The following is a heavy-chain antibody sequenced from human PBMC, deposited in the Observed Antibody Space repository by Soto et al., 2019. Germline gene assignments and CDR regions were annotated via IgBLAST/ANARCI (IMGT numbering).Heavy chain of an antibody. CDR3: AKEGSLTGGWFDP. CDR1: GFTFSSYG. Sequence: QVQLVESGGGVVQPGRSLRLFCAASGFTFSSYGMHWVRQAPGKGLEWVAVISYDGSNKYYADSVKGRFTISRDNSKNTLYLQMNSLRAEDTAVYYCAKEGSLTGGWFDPWGQGTLVTVSS. J-gene: IGHJ5*02. D-gene: IGHD3-10*01. V-gene: IGHV3-30*18. CDR2: ISYDGSNK.